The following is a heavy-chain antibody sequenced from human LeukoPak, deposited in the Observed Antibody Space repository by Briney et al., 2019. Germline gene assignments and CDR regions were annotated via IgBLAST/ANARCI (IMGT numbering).Heavy chain of an antibody. CDR3: ATTSSLAMVAAENAFDI. V-gene: IGHV1-24*01. CDR1: GYTLTELS. Sequence: GASVKVSCKVSGYTLTELSMHWVRQAPGKGLEWMGGFDPEDGETIYAQKFQGRVTMTEDTSTDTAYMELSSLRSEDTAVYYCATTSSLAMVAAENAFDIWGQGTMVTVSS. D-gene: IGHD2-15*01. CDR2: FDPEDGET. J-gene: IGHJ3*02.